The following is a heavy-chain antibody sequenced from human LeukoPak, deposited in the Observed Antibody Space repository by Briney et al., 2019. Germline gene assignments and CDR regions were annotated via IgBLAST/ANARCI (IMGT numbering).Heavy chain of an antibody. Sequence: GGSLRLSCEATGYTFGSSPMSWVRQAPGKGLEWVSSISVGGDYIYYADSVRGRFTISRDNSKSTLYLQMNSLRAEDTAVYYCAKDYGGNPFDYWGQGTLVTVSS. J-gene: IGHJ4*02. CDR2: ISVGGDYI. CDR1: GYTFGSSP. D-gene: IGHD4-23*01. CDR3: AKDYGGNPFDY. V-gene: IGHV3-23*01.